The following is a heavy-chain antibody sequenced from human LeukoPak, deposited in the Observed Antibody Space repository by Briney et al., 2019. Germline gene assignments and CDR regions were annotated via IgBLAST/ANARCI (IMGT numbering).Heavy chain of an antibody. V-gene: IGHV3-23*01. CDR1: GFTFSSYA. D-gene: IGHD3-22*01. J-gene: IGHJ4*02. CDR3: ANSGRDYYDSSGYEYYFDY. Sequence: GGSLRLSCAASGFTFSSYAMSWVRQAPGRGLEWVSAISGSGGSTYYADSVKGRFTISRDNSKNTLYLQMNILRAEDTAVYYCANSGRDYYDSSGYEYYFDYWGQGTLVTVSS. CDR2: ISGSGGST.